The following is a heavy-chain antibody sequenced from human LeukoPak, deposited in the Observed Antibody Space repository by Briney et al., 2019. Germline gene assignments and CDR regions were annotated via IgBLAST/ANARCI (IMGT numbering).Heavy chain of an antibody. CDR1: GFSFSVYW. Sequence: GGSLRLSCAASGFSFSVYWMHWVRQAPGKGPVWVSRIKTDGSITDYADFVKGRFTISRDNAKNTLYLQMNSLRAEDTALYYCARTAYYYDSSANQYYFDYWGQGTLVTVSS. CDR2: IKTDGSIT. D-gene: IGHD3-22*01. J-gene: IGHJ4*02. V-gene: IGHV3-74*01. CDR3: ARTAYYYDSSANQYYFDY.